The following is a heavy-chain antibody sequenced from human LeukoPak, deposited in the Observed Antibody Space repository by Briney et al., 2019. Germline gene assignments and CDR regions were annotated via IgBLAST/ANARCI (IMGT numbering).Heavy chain of an antibody. Sequence: GASVKVSCKASGYTFTGYYMHWVRQAPGQGLEWMGWINPNSGGTNYAQKFQGRVTMTRDTSISTAYMELSRLRSDDTAVYYCARVFACSGGSCYSSWFVPWGQGTLVTVSS. V-gene: IGHV1-2*02. CDR3: ARVFACSGGSCYSSWFVP. J-gene: IGHJ5*02. CDR2: INPNSGGT. CDR1: GYTFTGYY. D-gene: IGHD2-15*01.